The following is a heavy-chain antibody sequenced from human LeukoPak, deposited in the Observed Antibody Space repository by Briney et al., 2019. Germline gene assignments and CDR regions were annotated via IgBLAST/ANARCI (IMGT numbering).Heavy chain of an antibody. V-gene: IGHV1-18*01. Sequence: GASVKVSCKASGYTFTSYGISWVRQAPGQGLEWMGWISAYNGNTNYAQKLQGRVTMTTYTSTSTAYMELRSLRSDDTAVYYCARGPFSYYDILTGYYDTWFDPWGQGTLVTVSS. D-gene: IGHD3-9*01. J-gene: IGHJ5*02. CDR3: ARGPFSYYDILTGYYDTWFDP. CDR1: GYTFTSYG. CDR2: ISAYNGNT.